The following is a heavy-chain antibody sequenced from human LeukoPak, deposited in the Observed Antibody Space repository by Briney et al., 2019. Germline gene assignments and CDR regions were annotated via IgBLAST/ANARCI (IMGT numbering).Heavy chain of an antibody. V-gene: IGHV3-7*01. Sequence: GGSQRLSCAASGFTLSNYWMRWGRQAQGKGMGWVANIKEDGSGKNYEDPGKGRFTISRDKAKKSLYMEMKRLRAEDTAVYYCAREIPGALTAFYIWGQGTMVTVSS. CDR3: AREIPGALTAFYI. J-gene: IGHJ3*02. CDR2: IKEDGSGK. CDR1: GFTLSNYW. D-gene: IGHD2-2*01.